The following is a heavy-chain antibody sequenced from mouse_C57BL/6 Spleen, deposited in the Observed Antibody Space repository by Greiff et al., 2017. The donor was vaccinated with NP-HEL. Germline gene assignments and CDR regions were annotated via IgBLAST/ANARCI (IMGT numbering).Heavy chain of an antibody. V-gene: IGHV2-9-1*01. Sequence: QVQLKESGPGLVAPSQSLSITCTVSGFSLTSYAISWVRQPPGKGLEWLGVIWTGGGTNYNSALKSRLSISKDNSKSQVFLKMNSLQTDDTARDYCARNHDYPYYYAMDYWGQGTSVTVSS. D-gene: IGHD2-4*01. J-gene: IGHJ4*01. CDR3: ARNHDYPYYYAMDY. CDR2: IWTGGGT. CDR1: GFSLTSYA.